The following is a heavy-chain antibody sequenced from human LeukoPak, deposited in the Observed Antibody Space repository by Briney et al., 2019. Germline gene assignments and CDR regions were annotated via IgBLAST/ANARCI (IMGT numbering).Heavy chain of an antibody. J-gene: IGHJ4*02. D-gene: IGHD4-17*01. Sequence: GGSLRLSCAASGFTFSTYAMTWVRQAPGKGLEWVSDISGTGGRTYYADSVKGRFTISRDNSNNTLYLQMNSLRAEDTAVYYCAIVTTQIDYWGQGTLVTVSS. CDR1: GFTFSTYA. CDR3: AIVTTQIDY. V-gene: IGHV3-23*01. CDR2: ISGTGGRT.